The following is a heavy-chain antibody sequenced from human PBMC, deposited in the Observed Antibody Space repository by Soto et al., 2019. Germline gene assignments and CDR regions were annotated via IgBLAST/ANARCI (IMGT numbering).Heavy chain of an antibody. CDR3: VRDGTKTLRDWFDP. CDR1: GASISGFY. Sequence: ESLSLTCTVSGASISGFYWSWIRKSAGKGLEWIGRIYATGTTDYNPSLKSRVMMSVDTSKKQFSLKLRSVTAADTAVYYCVRDGTKTLRDWFDPWGQGISVTVSS. J-gene: IGHJ5*02. D-gene: IGHD1-1*01. CDR2: IYATGTT. V-gene: IGHV4-4*07.